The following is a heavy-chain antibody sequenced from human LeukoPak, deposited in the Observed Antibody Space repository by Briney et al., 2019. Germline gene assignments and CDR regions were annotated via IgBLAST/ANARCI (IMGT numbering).Heavy chain of an antibody. J-gene: IGHJ3*01. CDR1: GGFINNYY. CDR2: VYYSGST. CDR3: ARRAGPCSDSSSRGAFDL. V-gene: IGHV4-59*13. D-gene: IGHD6-13*01. Sequence: SETLSLTCTVAGGFINNYYWSWIRKPPGKGLEWIGYVYYSGSTKYNPSLKSRVTTPIDTSKKLFSLKLDSVTAADTAVYYGARRAGPCSDSSSRGAFDLLGQRRIDAVSS.